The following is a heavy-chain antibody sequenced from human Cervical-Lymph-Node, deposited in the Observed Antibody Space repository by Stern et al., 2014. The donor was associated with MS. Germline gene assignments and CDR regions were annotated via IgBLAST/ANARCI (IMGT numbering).Heavy chain of an antibody. D-gene: IGHD6-6*01. V-gene: IGHV3-33*05. CDR2: VSYDGSSR. CDR3: ARGIAARPEYYYGMDV. Sequence: VQLEQSGGGVVQPGRSLRLSCAASGFIFRSYGMHWVRQAPGKGLEWVAVVSYDGSSRNYADSVKGRFAISRDDSKNTLKLQMNSLRAEDTAVYYCARGIAARPEYYYGMDVWGQGTTVTVSS. CDR1: GFIFRSYG. J-gene: IGHJ6*02.